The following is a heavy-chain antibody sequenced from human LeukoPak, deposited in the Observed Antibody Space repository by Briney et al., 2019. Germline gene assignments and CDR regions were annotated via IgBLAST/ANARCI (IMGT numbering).Heavy chain of an antibody. CDR2: INAGNGNT. D-gene: IGHD3-22*01. Sequence: RASVKVSCKASGYTFTGYYMHWVRQAPGQRLEWMGWINAGNGNTKYSQKFQGRVTITRDTSASTAYMELSSLRSEDTAVYYCASGSSGLSRPPDYWGQGTLVTVSS. J-gene: IGHJ4*02. CDR1: GYTFTGYY. CDR3: ASGSSGLSRPPDY. V-gene: IGHV1-3*01.